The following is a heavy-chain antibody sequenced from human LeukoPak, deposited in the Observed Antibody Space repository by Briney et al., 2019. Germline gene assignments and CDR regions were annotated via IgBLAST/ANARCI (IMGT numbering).Heavy chain of an antibody. CDR3: AGNRILTGYYLFDY. D-gene: IGHD3-9*01. J-gene: IGHJ4*02. CDR2: IKQDGSEK. Sequence: GGFLRLSCAASGFTFSSYWMSWVRQAPGKGLERVANIKQDGSEKYYVDSVKGRFTISRDNAKNSLYLQMNSLRAEDTAVYYCAGNRILTGYYLFDYWGQGTLVTVSS. CDR1: GFTFSSYW. V-gene: IGHV3-7*01.